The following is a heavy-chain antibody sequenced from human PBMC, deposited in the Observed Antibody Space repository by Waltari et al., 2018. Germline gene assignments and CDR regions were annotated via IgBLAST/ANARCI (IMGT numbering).Heavy chain of an antibody. CDR2: ISWNSGSI. CDR1: GFTFDDYA. Sequence: EVQLVESGGGLVQPGRSLRLSCADSGFTFDDYAMHWVRQAPGKGLEWVSGISWNSGSIGYADSVKGRFTISRDNAKNSLYLQMNSLRAEDTALYYCAKDISGGNSRFDYWGQGTLVTVSS. D-gene: IGHD2-21*02. J-gene: IGHJ4*02. CDR3: AKDISGGNSRFDY. V-gene: IGHV3-9*01.